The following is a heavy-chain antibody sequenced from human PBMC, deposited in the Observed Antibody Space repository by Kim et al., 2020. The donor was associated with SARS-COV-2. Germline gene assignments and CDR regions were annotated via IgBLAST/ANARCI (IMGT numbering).Heavy chain of an antibody. V-gene: IGHV1-69*01. D-gene: IGHD3-3*01. CDR2: VIPIFGTG. J-gene: IGHJ4*02. CDR3: AKSILGAYPLYYFDS. Sequence: SSLQVSCKASGGTYDFTSYSFSVFLLSFFFGLEWMGGVIPIFGTGESAQKFQGRVTITADHSTTTAYMELRSLRSEDTAVYYCAKSILGAYPLYYFDSWGQGTLVTVSS. CDR1: GGTYDFTSYS.